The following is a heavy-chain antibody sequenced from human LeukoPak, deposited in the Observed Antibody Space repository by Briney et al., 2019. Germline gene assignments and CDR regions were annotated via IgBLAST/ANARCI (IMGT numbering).Heavy chain of an antibody. CDR3: ARGPRVRRGHSGSYFAY. CDR1: AHTFTKYD. J-gene: IGHJ4*02. V-gene: IGHV1-8*01. D-gene: IGHD5-12*01. Sequence: PSVTVSCKASAHTFTKYDIKRLRQAPRQALEWMGWMNPNSANTGYAQKFQGTSTMTRTTFITTAYMELSRLRSEDPAVYYSARGPRVRRGHSGSYFAYWGQGTLVTVPS. CDR2: MNPNSANT.